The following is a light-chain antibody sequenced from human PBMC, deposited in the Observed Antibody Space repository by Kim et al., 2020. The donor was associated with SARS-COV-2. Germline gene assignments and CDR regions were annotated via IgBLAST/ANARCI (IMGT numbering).Light chain of an antibody. V-gene: IGLV3-19*01. CDR3: NSRDTNDNVV. J-gene: IGLJ2*01. CDR2: GKN. CDR1: SLRRYY. Sequence: SSELTQDPAVSVALGQTVRITCQGDSLRRYYATWYQQRPGQAPILVIYGKNNRPSGIPDRLSGSSSGNTASLIITGAQAGDEADYYCNSRDTNDNVVFGG.